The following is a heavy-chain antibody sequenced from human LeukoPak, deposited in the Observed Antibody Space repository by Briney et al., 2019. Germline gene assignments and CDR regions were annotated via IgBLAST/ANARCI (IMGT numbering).Heavy chain of an antibody. J-gene: IGHJ1*01. CDR3: VRDLMGSGSTTAYLHH. CDR2: ISRRSRHV. V-gene: IGHV3-21*01. CDR1: GFTFSDYI. Sequence: GGSLRLSCTASGFTFSDYIMNWVRQAPGKGLEWVSSISRRSRHVYYAGSVKGRFTISRDNAKNSLYLQMNSLRAEDMAVYFCVRDLMGSGSTTAYLHHWGQGTLVTVSS. D-gene: IGHD1-1*01.